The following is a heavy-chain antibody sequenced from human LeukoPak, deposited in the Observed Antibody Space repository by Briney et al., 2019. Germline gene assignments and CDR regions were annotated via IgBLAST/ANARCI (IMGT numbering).Heavy chain of an antibody. D-gene: IGHD6-6*01. CDR3: ARVVLRGYSSSGVTGLRY. CDR1: GFTFSSYA. Sequence: QPGGSLRLSCAASGFTFSSYAMHWVRQAPGKGLEYVSAISSNGGSTYYANSVKGRFTISRDNSKNTLYLQMGSLRAEDMAVYYCARVVLRGYSSSGVTGLRYWGQGTLVTVSS. CDR2: ISSNGGST. V-gene: IGHV3-64*01. J-gene: IGHJ4*02.